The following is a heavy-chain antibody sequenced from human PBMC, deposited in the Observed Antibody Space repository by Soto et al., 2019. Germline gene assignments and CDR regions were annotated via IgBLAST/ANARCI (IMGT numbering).Heavy chain of an antibody. CDR3: ARPKGPSWFGEPLTYYYYYYMDV. D-gene: IGHD3-10*01. CDR1: GGSFSGYY. V-gene: IGHV4-34*01. Sequence: QVQLQQWGAGLLKPSETLSLTCAVYGGSFSGYYWSWIRQPPGKGLEWIGEINHSGSTNYNPSLKSRVTISVDTSKNQFSLKLSSVTAADTAVYYCARPKGPSWFGEPLTYYYYYYMDVWGKGTTVTVSS. CDR2: INHSGST. J-gene: IGHJ6*03.